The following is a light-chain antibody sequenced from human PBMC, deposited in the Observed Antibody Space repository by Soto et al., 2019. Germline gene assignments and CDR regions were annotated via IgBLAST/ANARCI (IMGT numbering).Light chain of an antibody. CDR2: DVI. J-gene: IGLJ2*01. V-gene: IGLV2-14*01. Sequence: QSALTQPASVSGSTGQSITISCTGTSSDVGGYSYVSWYQQYPGKAPKLIIYDVINRPSGVSNRFSGSKSGNTASLTISGLQADDEADYYCSSYTSGSTYVVFGGGTKVTVL. CDR3: SSYTSGSTYVV. CDR1: SSDVGGYSY.